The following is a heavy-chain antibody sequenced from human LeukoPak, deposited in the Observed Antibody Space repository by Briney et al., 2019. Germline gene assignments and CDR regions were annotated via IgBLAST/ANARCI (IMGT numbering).Heavy chain of an antibody. CDR1: GYTFTSYY. J-gene: IGHJ4*02. CDR3: ARGDNMVAGRGEFDY. V-gene: IGHV1-46*01. CDR2: INPSGGST. D-gene: IGHD5-12*01. Sequence: ASAKVSCKASGYTFTSYYMHWVRQAPGQGLEWMGIINPSGGSTSYAQKFQGRVTMTRDMSTSTVYMELSSLRSEDTAVYYCARGDNMVAGRGEFDYWGQGTLVTVSS.